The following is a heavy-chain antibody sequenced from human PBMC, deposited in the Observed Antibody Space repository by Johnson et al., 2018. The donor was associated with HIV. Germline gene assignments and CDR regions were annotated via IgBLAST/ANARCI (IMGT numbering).Heavy chain of an antibody. J-gene: IGHJ3*02. D-gene: IGHD3-22*01. V-gene: IGHV3-15*01. Sequence: VQLVESGGGLVKPGGSLRLSCAASGFTFINAWMSWVRQAPGKGLEWVGRIKSKTDGGTTDYAAPVKGRFTISRDDSKNTLYLQMNSLKTEDTAVYYCTTWPYYYDTSEDAFDIWGQGTMVTVSS. CDR1: GFTFINAW. CDR2: IKSKTDGGTT. CDR3: TTWPYYYDTSEDAFDI.